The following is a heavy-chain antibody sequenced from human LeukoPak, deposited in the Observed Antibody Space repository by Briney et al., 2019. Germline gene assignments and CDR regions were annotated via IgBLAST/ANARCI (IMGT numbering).Heavy chain of an antibody. CDR2: IYYSGST. V-gene: IGHV4-31*03. CDR1: GGSISSGGYY. D-gene: IGHD1-14*01. CDR3: ARRSNPPGRIDH. J-gene: IGHJ4*02. Sequence: SETLSLTCTVSGGSISSGGYYWSCIRQHPGKGLEWIGYIYYSGSTYYNPSPKSRVTISVDTSKNQFSLKLSSVTAADTAVYYCARRSNPPGRIDHWGQGTLVTVSS.